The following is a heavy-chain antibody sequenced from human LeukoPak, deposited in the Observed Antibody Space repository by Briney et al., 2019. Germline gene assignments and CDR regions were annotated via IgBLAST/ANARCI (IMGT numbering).Heavy chain of an antibody. J-gene: IGHJ3*02. Sequence: PGGSLRLSCAASGLTFSSYAMHWVRQAPGKGLEYVSAISSNGGSTYYANSVKGRFTISRDNSKNTLYLQMNSLRAEDTAVYYCARAPIDSNSWYQAFDIWGQGTMVTVSS. CDR1: GLTFSSYA. CDR3: ARAPIDSNSWYQAFDI. D-gene: IGHD6-13*01. V-gene: IGHV3-64*01. CDR2: ISSNGGST.